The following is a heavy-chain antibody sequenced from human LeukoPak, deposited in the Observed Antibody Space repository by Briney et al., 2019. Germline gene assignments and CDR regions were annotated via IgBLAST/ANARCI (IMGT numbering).Heavy chain of an antibody. V-gene: IGHV3-74*01. CDR1: GFTFTSYW. CDR2: VNSDGSST. J-gene: IGHJ6*02. Sequence: GGSLRLSCAASGFTFTSYWMHWVRQAPGKGLVWVSRVNSDGSSTTYADSVKGRFTISRENAKNPLYLQMNSLRAEETGVYYCARGRYYGMDVRGPGTTVTVSS. CDR3: ARGRYYGMDV.